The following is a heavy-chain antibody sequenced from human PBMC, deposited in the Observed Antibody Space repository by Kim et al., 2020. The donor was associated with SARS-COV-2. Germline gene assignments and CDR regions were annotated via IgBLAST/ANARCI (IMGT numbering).Heavy chain of an antibody. J-gene: IGHJ4*02. D-gene: IGHD1-7*01. V-gene: IGHV3-48*02. CDR3: ARQGLNYGVHFDY. Sequence: ANLSNGQYTISRENAKNSLYLQMNSRRDEDTAVYYWARQGLNYGVHFDYWGQGTLVTVSS.